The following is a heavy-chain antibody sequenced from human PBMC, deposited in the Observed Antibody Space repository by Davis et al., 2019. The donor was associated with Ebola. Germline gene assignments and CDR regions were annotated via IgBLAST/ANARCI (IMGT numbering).Heavy chain of an antibody. D-gene: IGHD2-21*01. CDR2: MNPNSGNT. CDR3: ARANEVVVIATTSYYFDY. Sequence: ASVKVSCKASGYTFTSYYMHWVRQAPGQGLEWMGWMNPNSGNTGYAQKFQGRVTMTRNTSISTAYMELSSLRSEDTAVYYCARANEVVVIATTSYYFDYWGQGTLVTVSS. J-gene: IGHJ4*02. CDR1: GYTFTSYY. V-gene: IGHV1-8*02.